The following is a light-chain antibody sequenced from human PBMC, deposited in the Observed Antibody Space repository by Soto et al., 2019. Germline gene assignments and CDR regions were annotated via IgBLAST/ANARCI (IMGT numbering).Light chain of an antibody. CDR3: AAWDDSLHDYV. Sequence: QSVLTQPPSASGTPGQRVTISCSGSSSNIGTNTVNWYQQLPGTAPQLLIYSHNQRPSGVPDRFSGSQSGTSASLAISGLQSEDEADYYCAAWDDSLHDYVFGPGTKLTVL. V-gene: IGLV1-44*01. J-gene: IGLJ1*01. CDR2: SHN. CDR1: SSNIGTNT.